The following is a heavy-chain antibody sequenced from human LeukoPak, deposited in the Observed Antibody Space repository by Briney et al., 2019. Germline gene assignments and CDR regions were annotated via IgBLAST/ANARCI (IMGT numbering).Heavy chain of an antibody. Sequence: KPSETLSLTCTVSGGSISSSSYYWGWIRQPPGKGLEWIGSIYYSGSTYYNPSLKSRVTISVDTSKNQFSLKLSSVTAADTAVYYCAREGNQPEGDFDYWGQGTLVTVSS. CDR2: IYYSGST. CDR3: AREGNQPEGDFDY. V-gene: IGHV4-39*07. D-gene: IGHD1-14*01. CDR1: GGSISSSSYY. J-gene: IGHJ4*02.